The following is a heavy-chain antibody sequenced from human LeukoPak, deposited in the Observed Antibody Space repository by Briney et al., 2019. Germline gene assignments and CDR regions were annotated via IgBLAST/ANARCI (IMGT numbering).Heavy chain of an antibody. CDR3: ARGLAADTGTFDY. J-gene: IGHJ4*02. D-gene: IGHD3-10*01. CDR1: GYTFTDYT. Sequence: GASVKVSCKASGYTFTDYTIYWMRQAPGQRLEWMGWINAGNGNTKYSQKFQGRVTITRDTSASTAYMELSSLGSEDTAVYYCARGLAADTGTFDYWGQGTLVTVSS. CDR2: INAGNGNT. V-gene: IGHV1-3*01.